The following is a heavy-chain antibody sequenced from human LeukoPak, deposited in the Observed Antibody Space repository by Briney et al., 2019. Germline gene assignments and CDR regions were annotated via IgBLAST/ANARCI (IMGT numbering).Heavy chain of an antibody. Sequence: ASVKVSCKAFGYTFTSNYMHWVRQAPGQGPEWMGVISPSGGSTTYAQKFQGRVTLTRDMSTSTDYLELSSLRSEDTAVYYCARSSTMVRGVIFYYYYYYMDVWGKGTTVTISS. V-gene: IGHV1-46*01. CDR3: ARSSTMVRGVIFYYYYYYMDV. CDR1: GYTFTSNY. CDR2: ISPSGGST. J-gene: IGHJ6*03. D-gene: IGHD3-10*01.